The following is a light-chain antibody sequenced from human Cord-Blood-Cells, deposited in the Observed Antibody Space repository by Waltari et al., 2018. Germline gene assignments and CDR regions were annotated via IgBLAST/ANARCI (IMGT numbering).Light chain of an antibody. V-gene: IGLV3-19*01. Sequence: SSELTQDPAVSVALGQTVRITCQGDSLRSYYASWYQQKPGQAPGLVIYSKNNRPSGIPDRFSGSSSGNTASLTITGAQAEDEADYYCNSRDSSGNHWVFGGGTKLTVL. J-gene: IGLJ3*02. CDR2: SKN. CDR3: NSRDSSGNHWV. CDR1: SLRSYY.